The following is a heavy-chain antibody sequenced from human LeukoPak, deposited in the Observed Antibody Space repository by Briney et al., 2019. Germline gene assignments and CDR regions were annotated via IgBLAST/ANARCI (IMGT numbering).Heavy chain of an antibody. CDR3: ARDTAIRNVVMVSFDY. D-gene: IGHD2-8*01. J-gene: IGHJ4*02. V-gene: IGHV3-23*01. CDR2: ISGSGGST. Sequence: GGSLRLSCAASGFTFSSYAMSWVRQAPGKGLEWVSAISGSGGSTYYADSVKGRFTISRDNAKNSLYLQMNSLRAEDTAVYYCARDTAIRNVVMVSFDYWGQGTLVTVSS. CDR1: GFTFSSYA.